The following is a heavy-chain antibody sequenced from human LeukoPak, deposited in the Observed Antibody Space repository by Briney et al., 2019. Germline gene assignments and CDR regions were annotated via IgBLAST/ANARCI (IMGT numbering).Heavy chain of an antibody. CDR1: GYTFTGYY. CDR2: INPNSGGT. V-gene: IGHV1-2*02. CDR3: ARGRLYYDSSGYYLTNSIDY. J-gene: IGHJ4*02. D-gene: IGHD3-22*01. Sequence: ASVKLSCKASGYTFTGYYMHWVRQAPGQGLEWMGWINPNSGGTNYAQKFQGRVTMTRDTSISTAYMELSRLRSDDTAVYYCARGRLYYDSSGYYLTNSIDYWGKGTLVTVSS.